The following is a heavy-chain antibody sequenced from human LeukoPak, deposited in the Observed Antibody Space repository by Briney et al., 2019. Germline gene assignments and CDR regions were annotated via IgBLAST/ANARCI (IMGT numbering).Heavy chain of an antibody. Sequence: SETLCLTCAVCGGSFSGYYWSWIRQPPGKGLEWIGEINHSGSTNYNPSLKSRVTISVDTSKNQFSLKLSSVTAADTAVYYCARGGAMVRGVIKRFGMDVWGKGTTVTVSS. V-gene: IGHV4-34*01. CDR1: GGSFSGYY. J-gene: IGHJ6*04. CDR2: INHSGST. D-gene: IGHD3-10*01. CDR3: ARGGAMVRGVIKRFGMDV.